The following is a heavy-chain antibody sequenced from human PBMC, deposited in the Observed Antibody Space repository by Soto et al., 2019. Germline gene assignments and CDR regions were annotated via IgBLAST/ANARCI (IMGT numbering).Heavy chain of an antibody. CDR3: ARDRSIAARPSLPGSGFYYYYGMDV. CDR1: GGSISSGDYY. D-gene: IGHD6-6*01. V-gene: IGHV4-30-4*01. CDR2: IYYSGST. Sequence: PSETLSLTCTVPGGSISSGDYYWSWIRQPPGKGLEWIGYIYYSGSTYYNPSLKSRVTISVDTSKNQFSLKLSSVTAADTAVYYCARDRSIAARPSLPGSGFYYYYGMDVWGQGTTVTVSS. J-gene: IGHJ6*02.